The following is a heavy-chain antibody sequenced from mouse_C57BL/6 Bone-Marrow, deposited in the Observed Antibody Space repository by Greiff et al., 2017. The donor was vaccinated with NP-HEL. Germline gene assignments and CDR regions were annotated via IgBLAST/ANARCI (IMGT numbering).Heavy chain of an antibody. CDR1: GYTFTSYW. Sequence: QVQLQQSGAELVKPGASVKLSCKASGYTFTSYWMPWVKQRPGQGLEWIGEIDPSDSYTNYNHKFKGKATLTVDTSSSTAYMQLSSLTSEDSAVYYCARQYYSSRDYYAMDYWGQGTSVTVSS. D-gene: IGHD2-12*01. CDR3: ARQYYSSRDYYAMDY. CDR2: IDPSDSYT. J-gene: IGHJ4*01. V-gene: IGHV1-50*01.